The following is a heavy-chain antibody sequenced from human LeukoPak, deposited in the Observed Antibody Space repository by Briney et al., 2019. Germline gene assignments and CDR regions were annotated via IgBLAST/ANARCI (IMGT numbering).Heavy chain of an antibody. J-gene: IGHJ4*02. Sequence: GASVKVSCKASGYTFTGYYMHWVRQAPGQGLEWMGWINPNSGGTNYAQKFQGRVTMTRDTSISTAYMELSSLRSEDTAVYYCARLTYDYGYYYFDYWGQGTLVTVSS. CDR2: INPNSGGT. CDR1: GYTFTGYY. D-gene: IGHD4-17*01. V-gene: IGHV1-2*02. CDR3: ARLTYDYGYYYFDY.